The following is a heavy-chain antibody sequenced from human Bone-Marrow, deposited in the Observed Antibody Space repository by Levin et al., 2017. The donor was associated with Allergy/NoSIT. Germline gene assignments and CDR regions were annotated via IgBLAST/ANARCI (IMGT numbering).Heavy chain of an antibody. CDR2: IHHSGTT. V-gene: IGHV4-59*12. J-gene: IGHJ6*02. Sequence: NPSETLSLTCSVPSASIRSFYWTWVRQPPGKGLEWIGFIHHSGTTKHNPSLKSRVTIAMDTSKNQISLRLTSVTAADTAVYYCAKTFYYFYGLDVWGQGTTVTVSS. CDR1: SASIRSFY. CDR3: AKTFYYFYGLDV.